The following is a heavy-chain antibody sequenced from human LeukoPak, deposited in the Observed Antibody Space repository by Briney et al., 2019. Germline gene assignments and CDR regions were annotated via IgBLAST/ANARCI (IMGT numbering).Heavy chain of an antibody. CDR2: INPSGGST. D-gene: IGHD3-22*01. CDR1: GYTFITYY. Sequence: GASVTVSCTASGYTFITYYMHWVRQAPGQGLEWMGIINPSGGSTSFAEKFQGRVTMTRDTSTSTVYMELSSLRSEDTAVYYCARDPHYYDSPYFDYWGQGTLVTVSS. V-gene: IGHV1-46*01. J-gene: IGHJ4*02. CDR3: ARDPHYYDSPYFDY.